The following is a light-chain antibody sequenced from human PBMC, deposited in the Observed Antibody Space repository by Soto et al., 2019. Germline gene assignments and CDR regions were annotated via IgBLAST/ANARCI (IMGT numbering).Light chain of an antibody. CDR2: SAS. V-gene: IGKV1-33*01. CDR3: QQFDNLPFT. Sequence: DIQMTQSPSSLSASVGDRVTITCQASQDIRYYLNWYQQKPGRAPKLLIYSASSLQSGVPSRFSGGVSGTDFTFTISSLQPEDVATYYCQQFDNLPFTFGPGTKVDFK. CDR1: QDIRYY. J-gene: IGKJ3*01.